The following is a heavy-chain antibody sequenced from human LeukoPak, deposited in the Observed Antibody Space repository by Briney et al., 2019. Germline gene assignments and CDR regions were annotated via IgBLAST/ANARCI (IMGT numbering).Heavy chain of an antibody. CDR2: IYPTTGGI. V-gene: IGHV1-2*02. CDR3: ARFDPPYYYGSGSYDAY. CDR1: GYTFTGYY. D-gene: IGHD3-10*01. J-gene: IGHJ4*02. Sequence: GASVKVSCKASGYTFTGYYMHWVRQAPGQGLEWMGWIYPTTGGIQFAQKFRGRFTMTRDTSITTASMELSGLTSDDTAVYYCARFDPPYYYGSGSYDAYWGQGTLVTVSS.